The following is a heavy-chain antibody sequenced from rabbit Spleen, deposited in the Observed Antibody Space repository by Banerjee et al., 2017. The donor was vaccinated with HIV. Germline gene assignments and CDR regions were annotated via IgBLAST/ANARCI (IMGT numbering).Heavy chain of an antibody. CDR1: GFSFSSNDY. CDR2: TAGGRSTFT. D-gene: IGHD1-1*01. Sequence: QSLEESGGGLVQPEGSLTLTCKASGFSFSSNDYMCWVCQAPGKGLEWIACTAGGRSTFTYYASWAKGRFTVSKASSTTVTLQMTSLTAADTATYFCARDTATSFSTYGMDLWGPGTLVTVS. CDR3: ARDTATSFSTYGMDL. V-gene: IGHV1S40*01. J-gene: IGHJ6*01.